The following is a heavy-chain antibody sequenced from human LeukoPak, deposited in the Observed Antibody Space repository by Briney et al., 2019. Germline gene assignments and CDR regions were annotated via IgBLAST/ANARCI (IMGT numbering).Heavy chain of an antibody. CDR2: IYTSGST. Sequence: PSETLSLTCTVSGGSISSYYWSWIRQPAGKGLEWIGRIYTSGSTNYNPSLKSRVTISVDTSKNQFSLKLSSVTAADTAVYYCARAGHGGSYKGLNYYFDYWGQGTLVTVSS. J-gene: IGHJ4*02. D-gene: IGHD1-26*01. CDR3: ARAGHGGSYKGLNYYFDY. CDR1: GGSISSYY. V-gene: IGHV4-4*07.